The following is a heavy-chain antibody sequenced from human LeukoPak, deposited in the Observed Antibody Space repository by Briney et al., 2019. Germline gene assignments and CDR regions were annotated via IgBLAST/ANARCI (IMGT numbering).Heavy chain of an antibody. J-gene: IGHJ4*02. CDR2: IYHSGST. V-gene: IGHV4-38-2*02. CDR3: ARGRKPWTIFGVGYYFDY. CDR1: GYSISSGYY. Sequence: PSETLSLTCTVSGYSISSGYYWGWIRQPPGKGLEWIGSIYHSGSTYYNPSLKSRVTISVDTSKNQFSLKLSSVTAADTAVYYCARGRKPWTIFGVGYYFDYWGQGTLVTVSS. D-gene: IGHD3-3*01.